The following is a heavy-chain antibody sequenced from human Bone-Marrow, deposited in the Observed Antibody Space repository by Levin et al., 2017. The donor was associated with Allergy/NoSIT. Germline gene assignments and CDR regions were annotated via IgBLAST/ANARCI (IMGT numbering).Heavy chain of an antibody. CDR2: INPDSGDT. CDR1: GYTFTGYY. Sequence: ASVKVSCKASGYTFTGYYIHWVRQAPGQGLEWMGWINPDSGDTNSAQKFQDRVTVTRDTSINTAYLELTRLRFDDTAVYFCARMLTGTWEWFDPWGQGTLVTVS. CDR3: ARMLTGTWEWFDP. D-gene: IGHD1-7*01. J-gene: IGHJ5*02. V-gene: IGHV1-2*02.